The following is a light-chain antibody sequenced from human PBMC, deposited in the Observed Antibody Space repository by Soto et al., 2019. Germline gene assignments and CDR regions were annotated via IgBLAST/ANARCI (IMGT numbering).Light chain of an antibody. Sequence: DFQLTQSPSFMSRSAVDRFTSTCRASQGISNSLAWYQQKPGKAPKLLIYSASTLQSGVPSRFSGGFSGTEFTLTISSLQPEDFATYYCQQLYRYPITFGQGTRLEIK. CDR2: SAS. CDR1: QGISNS. J-gene: IGKJ5*01. CDR3: QQLYRYPIT. V-gene: IGKV1-9*01.